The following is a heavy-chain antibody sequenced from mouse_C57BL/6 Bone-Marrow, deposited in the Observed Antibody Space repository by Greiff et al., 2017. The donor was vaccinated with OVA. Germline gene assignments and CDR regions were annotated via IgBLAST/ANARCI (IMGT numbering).Heavy chain of an antibody. CDR1: GYSITSGYY. CDR3: ARGGYYVYWYFDV. Sequence: EVQVVESGPGLVKPSQSLSLTCSVTGYSITSGYYWNWIRQFPGNKLEWMGYISYDGSNNYNPSLKNRISITRDTSKNQFFLKLNSVTTEDTATYYCARGGYYVYWYFDVWGTGTTVTVSS. CDR2: ISYDGSN. D-gene: IGHD2-3*01. J-gene: IGHJ1*03. V-gene: IGHV3-6*01.